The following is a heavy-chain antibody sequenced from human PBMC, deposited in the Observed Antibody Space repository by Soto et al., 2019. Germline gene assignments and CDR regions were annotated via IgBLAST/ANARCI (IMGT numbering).Heavy chain of an antibody. D-gene: IGHD4-17*01. Sequence: VKVSCKASGGTFSSYAVSWVRQAPGQGLEWMGGIIPIFGTANYAQKFQGRVTITADESTSTAYMELSSLRSEDTAVYYCASRGDYGDYDFLNYWGQGTLVTVSS. J-gene: IGHJ4*02. V-gene: IGHV1-69*13. CDR1: GGTFSSYA. CDR3: ASRGDYGDYDFLNY. CDR2: IIPIFGTA.